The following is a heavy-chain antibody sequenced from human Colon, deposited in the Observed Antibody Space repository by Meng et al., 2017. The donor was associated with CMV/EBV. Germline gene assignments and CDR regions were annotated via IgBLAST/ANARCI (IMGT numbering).Heavy chain of an antibody. CDR3: ATGADLPTFWNGFAY. CDR1: GFTFNDFD. V-gene: IGHV3-23*01. J-gene: IGHJ4*02. Sequence: GESLKIPCSASGFTFNDFDRTWVRQAPGKGLEWVSSISGSGLTTFYSDAVKGRFSISRDNSRNTLYLQINSLRSDDTAVYYCATGADLPTFWNGFAYWGQGTVVTVSS. D-gene: IGHD3-3*01. CDR2: ISGSGLTT.